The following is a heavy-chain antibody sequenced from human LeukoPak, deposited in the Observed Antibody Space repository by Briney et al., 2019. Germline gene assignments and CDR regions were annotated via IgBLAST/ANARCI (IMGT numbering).Heavy chain of an antibody. J-gene: IGHJ4*02. CDR1: GFTFRSYP. CDR3: AKWAGESYVFSGIDY. D-gene: IGHD1-26*01. CDR2: SRGGGGST. V-gene: IGHV3-23*01. Sequence: GGSLRLSCAASGFTFRSYPMSGVREAPGKGLEWGSASRGGGGSTYYEDSVQGRFTISRDNSKNTLYLQMNSLRAEDTAVYYCAKWAGESYVFSGIDYWGQGTLVIVSS.